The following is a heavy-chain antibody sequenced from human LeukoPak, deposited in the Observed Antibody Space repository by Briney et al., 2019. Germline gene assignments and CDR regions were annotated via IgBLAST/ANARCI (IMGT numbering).Heavy chain of an antibody. V-gene: IGHV4-39*01. CDR2: IYYSGST. D-gene: IGHD2-15*01. CDR3: ARHGCSGGSCYDRPMDWFDP. CDR1: GGSISSNNYF. J-gene: IGHJ5*02. Sequence: SETLSLTCTVSGGSISSNNYFWAWIRQPPGKGLEWIGSTIYYSGSTYYNPSLKSRVTISVDTSKNQFSLKVSSVTSADTAVYYCARHGCSGGSCYDRPMDWFDPWGQGTLVTVSS.